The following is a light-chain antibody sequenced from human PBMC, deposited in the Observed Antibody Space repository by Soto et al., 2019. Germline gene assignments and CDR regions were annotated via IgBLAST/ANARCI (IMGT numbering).Light chain of an antibody. CDR3: QQIYSAPLT. V-gene: IGKV1-39*01. Sequence: DIQMTQSPSSLSASVGDRVTITCRASQSITTYLNWYRQKPGKAPKLLIYAASSLQSGVPSRFSGSGSETEFTLSISSLQPEDFETYFCQQIYSAPLTIGGGTKVDIX. CDR1: QSITTY. CDR2: AAS. J-gene: IGKJ4*01.